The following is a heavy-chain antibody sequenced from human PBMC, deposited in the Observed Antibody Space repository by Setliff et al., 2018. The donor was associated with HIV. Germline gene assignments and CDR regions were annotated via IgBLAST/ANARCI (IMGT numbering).Heavy chain of an antibody. J-gene: IGHJ5*02. Sequence: PSETLSLTCSVSGGSISSSTYYWGWIRQPPGKGLEWIGDIFYTGSTYYNPSLKSRVAISVDTSENQFSLKLNSVTAADTAVYYCAGRGRDGVFIMFATGFDPWGQGALVTVSS. D-gene: IGHD2-8*01. V-gene: IGHV4-39*01. CDR1: GGSISSSTYY. CDR3: AGRGRDGVFIMFATGFDP. CDR2: IFYTGST.